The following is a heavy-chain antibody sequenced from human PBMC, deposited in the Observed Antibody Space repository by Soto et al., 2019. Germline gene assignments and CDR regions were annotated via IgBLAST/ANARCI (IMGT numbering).Heavy chain of an antibody. CDR1: GYIFTAYS. D-gene: IGHD2-15*01. CDR3: AREENCSDGICYSEYFQR. J-gene: IGHJ1*01. V-gene: IGHV1-46*01. CDR2: VNPSGGST. Sequence: RASVKVSCKASGYIFTAYSMHWVRQAPGQGLEWMGVVNPSGGSTNYAQQFQGRITMTSDTSTSTVYMDLSSLTSEDTAVYYCAREENCSDGICYSEYFQRWGQGTLVTVSS.